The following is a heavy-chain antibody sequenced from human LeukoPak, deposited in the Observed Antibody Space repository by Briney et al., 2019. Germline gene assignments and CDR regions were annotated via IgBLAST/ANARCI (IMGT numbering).Heavy chain of an antibody. D-gene: IGHD2-15*01. V-gene: IGHV3-48*03. CDR1: GFTFSSYE. Sequence: PGGSLRLSCATSGFTFSSYEMNWVRQAPGKGLEWISYITTSGTSTYYADSVKGRFTISRDNGKTALSLQMNSLRAEDTAVYYCVVRSATSCYWGQGTLVTVSS. J-gene: IGHJ4*02. CDR3: VVRSATSCY. CDR2: ITTSGTST.